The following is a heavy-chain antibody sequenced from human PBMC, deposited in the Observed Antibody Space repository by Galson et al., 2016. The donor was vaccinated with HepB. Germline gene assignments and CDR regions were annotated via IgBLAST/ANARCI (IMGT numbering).Heavy chain of an antibody. Sequence: SVKVSCKASGYTFTTYALHWVRQAPGQRLEWMGWINPGNGNTKYSQKFQGRVTFTSDTSASTAYMEVSSLTSEDTAVYYCASLPGHFWSGFPARDLDVWGQGATVTVS. J-gene: IGHJ6*02. CDR1: GYTFTTYA. D-gene: IGHD3-3*02. CDR2: INPGNGNT. CDR3: ASLPGHFWSGFPARDLDV. V-gene: IGHV1-3*01.